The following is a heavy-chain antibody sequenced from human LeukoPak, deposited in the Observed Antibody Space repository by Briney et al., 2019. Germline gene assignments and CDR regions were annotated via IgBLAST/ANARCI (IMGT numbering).Heavy chain of an antibody. V-gene: IGHV7-4-1*02. Sequence: NPTYAQGFTGRFVFSLDTSVSTAYLQISSLKAEDTAVYYCARVMDYDFWSGYYGVWFDPWGQGTLVTVSS. D-gene: IGHD3-3*01. CDR2: NP. CDR3: ARVMDYDFWSGYYGVWFDP. J-gene: IGHJ5*02.